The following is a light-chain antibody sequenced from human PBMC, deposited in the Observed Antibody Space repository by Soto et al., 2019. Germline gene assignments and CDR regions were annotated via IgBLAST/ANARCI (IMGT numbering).Light chain of an antibody. CDR1: QSVSSN. CDR2: GAS. Sequence: EIVMTQSPATLSVSPGARAPLSCRASQSVSSNLAWYQQKPGQAPRLLIYGASTRATGIPARFSGSGSGTDFTLTISSLQSEDFAVYYCQQYNNWPPWTFGQGTKVDIK. V-gene: IGKV3-15*01. J-gene: IGKJ1*01. CDR3: QQYNNWPPWT.